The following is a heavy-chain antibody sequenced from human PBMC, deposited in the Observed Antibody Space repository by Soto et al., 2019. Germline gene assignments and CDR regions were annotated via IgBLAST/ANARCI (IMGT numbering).Heavy chain of an antibody. CDR1: GGSISSYC. CDR2: IYYSGST. J-gene: IGHJ6*02. D-gene: IGHD3-22*01. CDR3: ARHPSRRYYDSSGYYYPLVYGMDV. Sequence: SETLSLTCTVSGGSISSYCWSWIRQPPGKGLEWIGYIYYSGSTNYNPSLKSRVTISVDTSKNQFSLKLSSVTAADTAVYYCARHPSRRYYDSSGYYYPLVYGMDVWGQGTTVTVSS. V-gene: IGHV4-59*08.